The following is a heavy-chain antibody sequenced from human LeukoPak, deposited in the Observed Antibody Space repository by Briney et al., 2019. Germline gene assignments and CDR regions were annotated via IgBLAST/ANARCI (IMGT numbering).Heavy chain of an antibody. V-gene: IGHV4-61*02. Sequence: SETLSLTCSVFGDSVSSGDYLWSWIRQPAGETLEWIGRIHTGGTTSYNPSLRSRFIISIDTSKNQLSLKLNSVTSADTAMYYCARSGLSDFDYWGQGTLVTVPS. CDR2: IHTGGTT. CDR3: ARSGLSDFDY. J-gene: IGHJ4*02. CDR1: GDSVSSGDYL. D-gene: IGHD2-15*01.